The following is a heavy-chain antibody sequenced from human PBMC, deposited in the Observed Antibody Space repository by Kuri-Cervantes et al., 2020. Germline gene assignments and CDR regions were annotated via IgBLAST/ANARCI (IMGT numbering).Heavy chain of an antibody. V-gene: IGHV4-31*03. CDR2: IYYSGST. Sequence: LRLSCTVSGGSISSGGYYWSWIRQHPGKGLEWIGRIYYSGSTYYNPSLKSRVTISVDTSKNQFSLKLSSVTAADTAVYYRARVEAAAGSAFDIWGQGTMVTVSS. J-gene: IGHJ3*02. CDR3: ARVEAAAGSAFDI. D-gene: IGHD6-13*01. CDR1: GGSISSGGYY.